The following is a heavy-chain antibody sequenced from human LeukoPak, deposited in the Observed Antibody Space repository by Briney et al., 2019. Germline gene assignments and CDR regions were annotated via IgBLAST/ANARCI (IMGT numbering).Heavy chain of an antibody. D-gene: IGHD6-13*01. CDR2: IYPGDSDT. Sequence: GESLKISCKGSGYSFTSYWIGWVRQMPGIGLEWMGIIYPGDSDTRYSPSFQGQVTISADKSISTAYLQWSSLKASDTAMYYCARSYSSSWSYYGMDVWGQGTTVTVSS. CDR1: GYSFTSYW. J-gene: IGHJ6*02. V-gene: IGHV5-51*01. CDR3: ARSYSSSWSYYGMDV.